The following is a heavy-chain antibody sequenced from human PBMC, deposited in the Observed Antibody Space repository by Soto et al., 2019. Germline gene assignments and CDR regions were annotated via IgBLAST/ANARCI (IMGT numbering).Heavy chain of an antibody. D-gene: IGHD6-13*01. Sequence: LRLSCAASGFTVSNNYMRWVRQAPGKGLEWVSLIYSGGNTHYADSVKGRFTISRDDSKNTLYLQMNSLRVEDTAVYYCARDPPGIAASGAGGWGQGTLVTVSS. CDR1: GFTVSNNY. J-gene: IGHJ4*02. V-gene: IGHV3-53*01. CDR2: IYSGGNT. CDR3: ARDPPGIAASGAGG.